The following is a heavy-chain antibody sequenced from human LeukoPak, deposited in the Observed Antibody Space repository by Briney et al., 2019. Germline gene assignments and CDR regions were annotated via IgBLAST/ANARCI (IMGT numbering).Heavy chain of an antibody. CDR2: INPNTGAT. Sequence: ASVKVSCKTSGYTFTDYYMHWVRQAPGQGLEWMGWINPNTGATSYAQKFQGRVTMTRDTSISTAHMELSWLTSDDTAVYYCASLWYSSSPWGQGTLVTVSS. D-gene: IGHD6-13*01. CDR1: GYTFTDYY. V-gene: IGHV1-2*02. CDR3: ASLWYSSSP. J-gene: IGHJ5*02.